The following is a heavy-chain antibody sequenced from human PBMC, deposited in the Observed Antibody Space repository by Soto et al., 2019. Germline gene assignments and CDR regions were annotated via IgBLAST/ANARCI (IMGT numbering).Heavy chain of an antibody. V-gene: IGHV4-30-2*01. CDR3: ATQSYSNSVAYYYYAMDV. Sequence: SETLSLTCAVFGGSISSGGYSWSWIRQPPGKGLEWIGYIYQSGSTYYNPSPKSRVTISVDRSRNQFSLKLSSVTAADTAVYFCATQSYSNSVAYYYYAMDVWGQGTTVTVS. J-gene: IGHJ6*02. D-gene: IGHD4-4*01. CDR2: IYQSGST. CDR1: GGSISSGGYS.